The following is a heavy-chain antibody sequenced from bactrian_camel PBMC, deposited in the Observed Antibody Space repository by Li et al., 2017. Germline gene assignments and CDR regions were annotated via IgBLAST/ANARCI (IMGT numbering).Heavy chain of an antibody. CDR3: AACQNQINGGPRY. D-gene: IGHD3*01. CDR2: IYTGGRRT. J-gene: IGHJ4*01. CDR1: GLTSSAYC. V-gene: IGHV3S1*01. Sequence: VQLVESGGGEVQAGGSLRLVCSASGLTSSAYCMGWFRQTPGKEREEVAAIYTGGRRTRYADSVKGRFTISQDNTKVTLYLNMTSLKSEDTAVYYCAACQNQINGGPRYWGQGTQVTVS.